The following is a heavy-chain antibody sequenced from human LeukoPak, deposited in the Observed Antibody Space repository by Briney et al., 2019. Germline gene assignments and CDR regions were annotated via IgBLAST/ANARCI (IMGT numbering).Heavy chain of an antibody. CDR2: IYYRRNT. CDR3: AKVGSDDHYMDV. CDR1: GDSISGYY. D-gene: IGHD6-25*01. V-gene: IGHV4-59*01. Sequence: PSETLSLTCTVSGDSISGYYWSWIRQSPGKGLEWIGYIYYRRNTNYNPSLKSRVTISIDTSKNQFSLRLSSVTTADTAIYYCAKVGSDDHYMDVWGKGTTVTVSS. J-gene: IGHJ6*03.